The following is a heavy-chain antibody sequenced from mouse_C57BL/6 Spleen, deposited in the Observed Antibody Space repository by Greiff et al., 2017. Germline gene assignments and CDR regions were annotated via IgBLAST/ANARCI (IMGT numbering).Heavy chain of an antibody. V-gene: IGHV5-4*01. D-gene: IGHD1-1*01. J-gene: IGHJ3*01. CDR3: ARESYGSSFAY. CDR1: GFTFSSYA. CDR2: ISDGGSYT. Sequence: EVQGVESGGGLVKPGGSLKLSCAASGFTFSSYAMSWVRQTPDKRLEWVATISDGGSYTYYPDNVKGRFTISRDNAKNNLYLQMSHLKSEDTAMYYCARESYGSSFAYWGQGTLVTVSA.